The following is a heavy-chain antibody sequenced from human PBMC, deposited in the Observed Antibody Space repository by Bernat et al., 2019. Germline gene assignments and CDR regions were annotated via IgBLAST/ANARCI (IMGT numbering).Heavy chain of an antibody. V-gene: IGHV3-33*01. CDR1: GFTFSSYG. CDR2: IWYDGSNK. D-gene: IGHD1-1*01. J-gene: IGHJ4*02. CDR3: VRDPNRKLDY. Sequence: QVQLVESGGGVVQPGRSLRLSCAASGFTFSSYGMHWVRQAPGKGLEWVAVIWYDGSNKYYADSVKGRFTMSRDNAKNTVYLQMNSLRAEDTAVYYCVRDPNRKLDYWGQGTLVTVSS.